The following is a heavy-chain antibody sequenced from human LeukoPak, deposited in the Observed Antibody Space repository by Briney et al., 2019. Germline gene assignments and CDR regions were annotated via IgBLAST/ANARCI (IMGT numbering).Heavy chain of an antibody. D-gene: IGHD6-19*01. CDR2: IYYSGST. V-gene: IGHV4-59*01. J-gene: IGHJ6*03. CDR1: GGSISSYY. CDR3: ARVAGRIAVSYYYYMDV. Sequence: SSETLSLTCAVSGGSISSYYWSWIRQPPGKGLEWIGYIYYSGSTNYNPSLKSRVTISVDTSKNQFSLKLSSVTAADTAVYYCARVAGRIAVSYYYYMDVWGKGTTVTVSS.